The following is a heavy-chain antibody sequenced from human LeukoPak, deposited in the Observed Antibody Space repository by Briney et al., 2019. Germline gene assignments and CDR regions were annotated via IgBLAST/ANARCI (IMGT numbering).Heavy chain of an antibody. D-gene: IGHD1-1*01. J-gene: IGHJ5*02. CDR1: GFTFSSYS. CDR3: ARVEEATTFNP. Sequence: GGSLRLSCAASGFTFSSYSMTWVRQAPGKGLEWVSSISKTSSYIYYADSVKGRFTTSRDNAKNSLFLQMNSLRAEDTAVYYCARVEEATTFNPWGQGTLVTVSS. CDR2: ISKTSSYI. V-gene: IGHV3-21*01.